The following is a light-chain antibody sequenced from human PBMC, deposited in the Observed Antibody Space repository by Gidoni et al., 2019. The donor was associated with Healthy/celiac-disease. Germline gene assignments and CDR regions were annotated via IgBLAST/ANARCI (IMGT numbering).Light chain of an antibody. CDR1: QSLLHSDGKTS. V-gene: IGKV2D-29*01. CDR3: MQSIQLPVT. CDR2: EVS. J-gene: IGKJ3*01. Sequence: DIVINQTPLSLSVTPGQPASISCKSSQSLLHSDGKTSLYWYLQKPGQPPQLLIYEVSNRFPGVPDSFSGSGSGIDLTLKSSRVEAYDVCVYYCMQSIQLPVTFGPGTKVDIK.